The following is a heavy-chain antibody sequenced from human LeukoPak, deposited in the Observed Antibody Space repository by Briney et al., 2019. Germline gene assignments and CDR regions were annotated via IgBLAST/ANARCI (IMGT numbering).Heavy chain of an antibody. CDR2: IYYSGST. CDR3: AGGGYSGYESDFDD. Sequence: SKTLSLTCTVSGCSISSYDMRWIRQPPGKGLEWMGDIYYSGSTNYNPALMSGVSISVRTTTNQTSLMLRSVPAADTAVYYCAGGGYSGYESDFDDWGQGTLVTVSS. CDR1: GCSISSYD. V-gene: IGHV4-59*08. J-gene: IGHJ4*02. D-gene: IGHD5-12*01.